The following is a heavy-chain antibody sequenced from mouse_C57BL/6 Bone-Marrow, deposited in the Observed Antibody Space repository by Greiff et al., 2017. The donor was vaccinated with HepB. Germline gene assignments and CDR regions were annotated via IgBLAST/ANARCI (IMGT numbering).Heavy chain of an antibody. Sequence: LMESGGGLVKPGGSLKLSCAASGFTFSSYAMSWVRQTPEKRLEWVATISDGGSYTYYPDNVKGRFTISRDNAKNNLYLQMSHLKSEDTAMYYCARGGYYGSSCYFDYWGQGTTLTVSS. J-gene: IGHJ2*01. CDR1: GFTFSSYA. CDR2: ISDGGSYT. V-gene: IGHV5-4*01. D-gene: IGHD1-1*01. CDR3: ARGGYYGSSCYFDY.